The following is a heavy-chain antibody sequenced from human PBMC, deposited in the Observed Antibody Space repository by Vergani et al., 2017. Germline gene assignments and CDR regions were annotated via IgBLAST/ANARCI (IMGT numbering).Heavy chain of an antibody. D-gene: IGHD2-2*01. Sequence: QVQLQESGPGLLKPSDTLSLTCTVANDSVSNTFYYWGWIRQTPGKGLEWLGSIYYSGSTYYNPSLESRVTMSVDTSKSQFSLELSSVTAADTAVYYCATTWGGRNNRFRYCSSTSCYPDVWGKGTTVTVSS. CDR2: IYYSGST. V-gene: IGHV4-39*01. CDR1: NDSVSNTFYY. CDR3: ATTWGGRNNRFRYCSSTSCYPDV. J-gene: IGHJ6*04.